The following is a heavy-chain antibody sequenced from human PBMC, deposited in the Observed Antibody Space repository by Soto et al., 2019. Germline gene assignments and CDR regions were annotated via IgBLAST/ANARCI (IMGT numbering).Heavy chain of an antibody. D-gene: IGHD3-3*01. Sequence: SVKVSCKASGGTFSSYAISWVRQAPGQGLEWMGGIIPIFGTANYAQKFQGRVTITADESTSTAYMELSSLRSEDTAVYYCARALRFLEWLPRTDDYYYYYYGMDVWGQGTTVTVSS. CDR1: GGTFSSYA. CDR2: IIPIFGTA. J-gene: IGHJ6*02. V-gene: IGHV1-69*13. CDR3: ARALRFLEWLPRTDDYYYYYYGMDV.